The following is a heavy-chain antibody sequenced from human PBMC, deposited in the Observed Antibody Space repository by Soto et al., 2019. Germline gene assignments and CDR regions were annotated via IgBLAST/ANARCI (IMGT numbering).Heavy chain of an antibody. J-gene: IGHJ6*03. CDR2: ISAYTGNT. V-gene: IGHV1-18*01. CDR3: ARVRCSGGSCYSFYYYYMDV. CDR1: GYTFTSYG. D-gene: IGHD2-15*01. Sequence: QVQLVQSGAEVKKPGASVKVSCKASGYTFTSYGISWVRQAPGQGLEWMGWISAYTGNTNYAQKLQGRVTMTTDTSTSTAYMELRSLRSDDTAVYYCARVRCSGGSCYSFYYYYMDVWGKGTTVTVSS.